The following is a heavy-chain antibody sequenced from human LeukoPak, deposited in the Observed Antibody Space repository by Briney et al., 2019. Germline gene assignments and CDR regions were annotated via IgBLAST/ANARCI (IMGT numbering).Heavy chain of an antibody. D-gene: IGHD3-10*01. J-gene: IGHJ4*02. Sequence: GGSLRLSCAASGFTFSSYTMYWVRQAPGKGLEWVSSVSTGGDYTFYADSVKGRFTISRDNAKNSLYLQMNSLRAEDTALYYCATFGSTVDYWGQGALVTVSS. CDR2: VSTGGDYT. CDR1: GFTFSSYT. V-gene: IGHV3-21*01. CDR3: ATFGSTVDY.